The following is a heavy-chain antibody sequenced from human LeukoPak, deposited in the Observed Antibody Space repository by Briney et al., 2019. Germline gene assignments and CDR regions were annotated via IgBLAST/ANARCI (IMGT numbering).Heavy chain of an antibody. V-gene: IGHV3-7*02. J-gene: IGHJ4*02. D-gene: IGHD3-9*01. Sequence: GGSLRLSCAASGFTFSNFWMSWVRQAPGKGLEWVAIINQDGSEKYYVDSVKGRFTISRDNAENSLYLQMNSLRAEDTAVYYCARVMGYFDWLPQGGSIDYWGQGTLVTVSS. CDR3: ARVMGYFDWLPQGGSIDY. CDR2: INQDGSEK. CDR1: GFTFSNFW.